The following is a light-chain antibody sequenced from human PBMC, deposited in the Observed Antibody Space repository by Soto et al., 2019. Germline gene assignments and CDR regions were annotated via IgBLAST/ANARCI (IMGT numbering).Light chain of an antibody. CDR2: DAS. CDR1: QSVSSY. CDR3: QQRSNWPTLT. J-gene: IGKJ4*01. V-gene: IGKV3-11*01. Sequence: EIVLTQSPATLSLSPGERATLSCKASQSVSSYLACYQQKPGQAPRLLIYDASNRATGIPARFSGSGSGTDLPLTISSLEPEDFAVYYCQQRSNWPTLTCGGGTKVEIK.